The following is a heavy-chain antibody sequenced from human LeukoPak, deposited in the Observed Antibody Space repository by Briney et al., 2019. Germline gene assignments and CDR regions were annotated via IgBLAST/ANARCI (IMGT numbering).Heavy chain of an antibody. Sequence: SETLSLTCAVYGGSFSGYYWSWIRQPPGKGLEWIGEINHSGSTNYNPSLRSRVTISVDTSENQFALKLSSVTAADTAVYYCARWRRGYSYGLLLLDAFDIWGQGTMITVSS. J-gene: IGHJ3*02. CDR2: INHSGST. CDR1: GGSFSGYY. D-gene: IGHD5-18*01. CDR3: ARWRRGYSYGLLLLDAFDI. V-gene: IGHV4-34*01.